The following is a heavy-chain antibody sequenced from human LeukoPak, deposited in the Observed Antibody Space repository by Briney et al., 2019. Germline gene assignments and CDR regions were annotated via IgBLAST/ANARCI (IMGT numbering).Heavy chain of an antibody. CDR1: GGSISTGGYY. Sequence: SQTLSLTCTVSGGSISTGGYYWSWIRQHPGKGLEWIGYIYYSGSTYYNPSLKSRVTISVDTSKNQFSLKLNSVTAADTAVYYCARDRDGEIFDPWGQGTLVIVSS. D-gene: IGHD7-27*01. CDR2: IYYSGST. CDR3: ARDRDGEIFDP. V-gene: IGHV4-31*03. J-gene: IGHJ5*02.